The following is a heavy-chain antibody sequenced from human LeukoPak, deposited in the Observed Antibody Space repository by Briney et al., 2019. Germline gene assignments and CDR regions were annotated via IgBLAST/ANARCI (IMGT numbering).Heavy chain of an antibody. CDR2: IYYSGST. D-gene: IGHD2-2*01. CDR3: ASFCSSTRCYGGY. V-gene: IGHV4-30-4*01. CDR1: GGSISSGDYY. J-gene: IGHJ4*02. Sequence: PSQTLSLTCTVSGGSISSGDYYWSWIRQPPGKGLEWIGYIYYSGSTYYNPSLKSRVTISVDTSKNQFSLKLSSVTAADTAVYYCASFCSSTRCYGGYWGQGTLVTVSS.